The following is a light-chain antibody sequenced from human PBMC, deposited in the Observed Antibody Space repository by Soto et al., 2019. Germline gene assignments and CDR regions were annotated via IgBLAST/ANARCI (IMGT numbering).Light chain of an antibody. V-gene: IGKV3-20*01. Sequence: EIVLTQSPGTLSLSPGERATLSCRASQSVSSSYLAWYQQKPGQAPKFLIYGVSSRATGIPDRFSGSGSGPDFTLTISRLEPEDFAVYYCQQYDSSQWTFGQGTKVEIK. CDR3: QQYDSSQWT. CDR1: QSVSSSY. J-gene: IGKJ1*01. CDR2: GVS.